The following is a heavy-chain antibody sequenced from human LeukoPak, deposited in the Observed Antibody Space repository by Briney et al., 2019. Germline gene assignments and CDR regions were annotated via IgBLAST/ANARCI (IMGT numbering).Heavy chain of an antibody. CDR3: ARGSKPRKDYRNEGDYYYYYGMDV. D-gene: IGHD4-11*01. CDR1: GYTFTSYY. J-gene: IGHJ6*02. CDR2: INPSGGST. V-gene: IGHV1-46*01. Sequence: ASVKVSCKASGYTFTSYYMHWVRQAPGQGLEWMGIINPSGGSTSYAQKFQGRATMTRDTSTSTVYMELSSLRSEDTAVYYCARGSKPRKDYRNEGDYYYYYGMDVWGQGTTVTVSS.